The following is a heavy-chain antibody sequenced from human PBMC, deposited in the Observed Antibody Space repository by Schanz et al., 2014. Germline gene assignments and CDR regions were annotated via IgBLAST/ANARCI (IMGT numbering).Heavy chain of an antibody. V-gene: IGHV3-21*01. CDR2: ISGSGGDT. Sequence: EVQLVESGGGLVKPGGSLRLSCAASGFSFSDYSMSWVRQAPGKGLEWVSAISGSGGDTYYADSVKGRFTISRDNAKNSLYLQMNSLRDEDTAVYYCARLPVGRYSWNAFDIWGQGTMVTVSS. CDR3: ARLPVGRYSWNAFDI. CDR1: GFSFSDYS. D-gene: IGHD3-16*01. J-gene: IGHJ3*02.